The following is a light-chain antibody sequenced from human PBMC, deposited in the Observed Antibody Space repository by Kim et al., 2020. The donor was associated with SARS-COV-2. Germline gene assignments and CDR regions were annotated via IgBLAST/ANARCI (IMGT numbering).Light chain of an antibody. CDR2: EDE. CDR1: SGSIANNF. Sequence: GKTVTISCTRSSGSIANNFVQWYQHRPGSAPATVIYEDERKPSGVPDRFSGSIDSSSNSASLTISGLKTEDEAEYYCQSYDNNNRVFGGGTQLTVL. CDR3: QSYDNNNRV. J-gene: IGLJ3*02. V-gene: IGLV6-57*03.